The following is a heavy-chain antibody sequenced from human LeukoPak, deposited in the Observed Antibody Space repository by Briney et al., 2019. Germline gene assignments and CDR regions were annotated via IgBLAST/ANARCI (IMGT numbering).Heavy chain of an antibody. V-gene: IGHV3-23*01. J-gene: IGHJ4*02. CDR1: GFTVSSNY. Sequence: PGGSLRLSCAASGFTVSSNYMSWVRQAPGKGLEWVSAISGSGGRTYYADSVKGRFTISRDNSKNTLYLQMNSLRAEDTAVYYCAKDFDSSRRNYYYYFDYWGQGTLVTVSS. CDR2: ISGSGGRT. D-gene: IGHD3-22*01. CDR3: AKDFDSSRRNYYYYFDY.